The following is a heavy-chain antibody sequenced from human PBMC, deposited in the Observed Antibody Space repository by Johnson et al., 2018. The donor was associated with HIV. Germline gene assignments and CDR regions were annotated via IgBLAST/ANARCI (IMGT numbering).Heavy chain of an antibody. CDR2: IKQDGSEK. Sequence: VQLVESGGGVAQPGGSLRLSCAAFGFTFSYYGMHWVRQVPGKGLEWVANIKQDGSEKYYADSVKGRFTISRDNAKNSLYLQMSSLRLEDTALYYCVKDSLEEDAFDFWGQGTMVTVSA. CDR3: VKDSLEEDAFDF. J-gene: IGHJ3*01. V-gene: IGHV3-7*01. CDR1: GFTFSYYG.